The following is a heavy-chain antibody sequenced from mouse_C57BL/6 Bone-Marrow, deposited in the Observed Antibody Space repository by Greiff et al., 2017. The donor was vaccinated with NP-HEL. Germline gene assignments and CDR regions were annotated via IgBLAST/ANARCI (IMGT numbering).Heavy chain of an antibody. V-gene: IGHV5-15*01. CDR2: IGNLAYSI. D-gene: IGHD1-1*01. CDR3: ARRGRYYYGSSYSWYFDV. CDR1: GFTFSDYG. J-gene: IGHJ1*03. Sequence: EVKLVESGGGLVQPGGSLKLSCAASGFTFSDYGMAWVRQAPRKGPEWVAFIGNLAYSIYYADTVTGRFTISRENAKNTLYLEMSSLRSEDTAMYYCARRGRYYYGSSYSWYFDVWGTGTTVTVSS.